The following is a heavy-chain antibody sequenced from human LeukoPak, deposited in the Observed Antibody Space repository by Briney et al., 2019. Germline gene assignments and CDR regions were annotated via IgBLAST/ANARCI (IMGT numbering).Heavy chain of an antibody. CDR1: GGSIDDSNYY. V-gene: IGHV4-39*01. CDR3: ARRFHGSGSHFFDY. Sequence: SETLSLTCIVSGGSIDDSNYYWGWIRQPPEKGLEWIGSFYYTGNTYYSPSLQSRVTISADTSNNQFSLSLRSVTASDTAVYHCARRFHGSGSHFFDYWGQGKLVSVSS. D-gene: IGHD3-10*01. CDR2: FYYTGNT. J-gene: IGHJ4*02.